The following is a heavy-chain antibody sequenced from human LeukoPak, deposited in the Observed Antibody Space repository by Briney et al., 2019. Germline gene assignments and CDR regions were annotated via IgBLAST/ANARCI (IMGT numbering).Heavy chain of an antibody. Sequence: ASVKVSCKASGYSFISYYIHWVRQAPGQGLTWMGWINPNSGGTNYAQNFQGRVTLTRDTTISTAYMELSRLRSDDTAVYYCVKSSDRYLEYWGQGTLVTVSS. CDR1: GYSFISYY. CDR3: VKSSDRYLEY. D-gene: IGHD1-14*01. V-gene: IGHV1-2*02. J-gene: IGHJ4*02. CDR2: INPNSGGT.